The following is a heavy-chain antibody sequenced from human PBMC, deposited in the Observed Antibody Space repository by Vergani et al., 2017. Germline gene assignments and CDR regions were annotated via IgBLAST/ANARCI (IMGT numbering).Heavy chain of an antibody. J-gene: IGHJ2*01. Sequence: QVQLVQSGAEVKKPGASVKVSCKASGYTFTSYYMHWVRQAPGQGLEWMGIINPSGGSTSYAQKFQGRVTMTRDTSTSTVYMELSSLRSEDTAVYYCARDHAVVVPAAHNPDWYFDLWGRGTLVTVSS. V-gene: IGHV1-46*01. D-gene: IGHD2-2*01. CDR1: GYTFTSYY. CDR3: ARDHAVVVPAAHNPDWYFDL. CDR2: INPSGGST.